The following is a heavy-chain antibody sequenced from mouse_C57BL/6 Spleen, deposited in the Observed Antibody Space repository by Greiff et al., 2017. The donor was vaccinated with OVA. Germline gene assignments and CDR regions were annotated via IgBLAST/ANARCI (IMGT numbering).Heavy chain of an antibody. J-gene: IGHJ4*01. CDR3: ARDTRLRRPYAMDY. D-gene: IGHD2-4*01. Sequence: EVKLMESAGGLVQPGRSMKLSCTASGFTFSDYYMAWVRQVPEKGLEWVANINYDGSSTYYLDSLKSRFIISRDNAKNILYLQMSSLKSEDTATYYCARDTRLRRPYAMDYWGQGTSVTVSS. CDR2: INYDGSST. V-gene: IGHV5-16*01. CDR1: GFTFSDYY.